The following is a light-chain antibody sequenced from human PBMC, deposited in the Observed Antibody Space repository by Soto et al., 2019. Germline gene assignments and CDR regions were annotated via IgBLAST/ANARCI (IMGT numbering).Light chain of an antibody. CDR1: QSISSY. J-gene: IGKJ4*01. CDR2: AAS. Sequence: DIQMTQSPSSLSASVGDRFTIACRASQSISSYLNWYQQKPGKAPKVLIYAASNLQSGVPSRFSGSGSGTEFSLTISSLQPEDFATYYCLQHNTYPPTFGGGTKVDIK. V-gene: IGKV1-17*01. CDR3: LQHNTYPPT.